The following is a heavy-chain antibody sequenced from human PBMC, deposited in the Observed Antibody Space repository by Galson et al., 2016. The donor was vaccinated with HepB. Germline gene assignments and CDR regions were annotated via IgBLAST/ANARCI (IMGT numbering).Heavy chain of an antibody. Sequence: QSGAEVKKPGESLRISCEGSGYTFANYWIAWVRQMPGQGLEWMGVIYPRDSDTTYSPSFQGQVTISVDKSVNAAYLQWSSLKTSDTAMYYCARPGVSGLDPWGQGTLVTVAS. D-gene: IGHD3-10*01. CDR2: IYPRDSDT. J-gene: IGHJ5*02. CDR3: ARPGVSGLDP. CDR1: GYTFANYW. V-gene: IGHV5-51*01.